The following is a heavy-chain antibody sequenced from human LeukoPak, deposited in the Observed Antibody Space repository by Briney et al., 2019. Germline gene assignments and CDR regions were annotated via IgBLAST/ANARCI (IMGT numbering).Heavy chain of an antibody. CDR3: ARGGANSVGENVDY. J-gene: IGHJ4*02. CDR2: IIPIFGTA. V-gene: IGHV1-69*01. D-gene: IGHD4-23*01. CDR1: GGTFSSYA. Sequence: GSSVKVSCKASGGTFSSYAISWVRQAPGQGLEWMGGIIPIFGTANYAQKFQGRVTITADESTSTAYMELSSLRSDDTAVYYCARGGANSVGENVDYWGQGTLVTVSS.